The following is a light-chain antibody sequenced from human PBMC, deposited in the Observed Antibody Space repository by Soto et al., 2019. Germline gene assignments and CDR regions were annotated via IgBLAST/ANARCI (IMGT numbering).Light chain of an antibody. CDR2: WAS. CDR3: QHYYSRPLT. J-gene: IGKJ4*01. CDR1: PSVVSSSNNKNY. Sequence: DIVRTQSPHHLSVSLFGRATINCKSSPSVVSSSNNKNYLAWYQQKPGQPPKVVIYWASTRGSGVPDRFSGSGSGTDFTLTISSLQAQDVAVYYCQHYYSRPLTFGEGTKVDIK. V-gene: IGKV4-1*01.